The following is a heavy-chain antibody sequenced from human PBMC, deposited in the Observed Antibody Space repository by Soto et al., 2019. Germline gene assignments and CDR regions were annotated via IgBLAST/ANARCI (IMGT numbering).Heavy chain of an antibody. CDR1: GFTFSSYS. Sequence: EVQLVESGGGLVKPGGSLRLSCAASGFTFSSYSMNWVRQALGKGLEWVSSISSSSSYIYYADSVKGRFTISRDNAKNSLYLQMNSLRAEDTAVYYCARVAPIAAAGYYFDYWGQGTLVTVSS. D-gene: IGHD6-13*01. CDR3: ARVAPIAAAGYYFDY. CDR2: ISSSSSYI. J-gene: IGHJ4*02. V-gene: IGHV3-21*01.